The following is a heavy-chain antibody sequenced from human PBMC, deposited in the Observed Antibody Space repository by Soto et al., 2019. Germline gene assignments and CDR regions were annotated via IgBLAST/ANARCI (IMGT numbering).Heavy chain of an antibody. CDR3: ARSPYYCTRSCSWFDF. D-gene: IGHD2-8*01. CDR1: GGCIGTYY. CDR2: IYYNGTT. J-gene: IGHJ5*01. Sequence: PSETLSITCSVSGGCIGTYYWNWTRQPPGKGLEWIGYIYYNGTTNYNPSLKSRATISVDTSKNQFSLSLSSVTAADTGVYYCARSPYYCTRSCSWFDFWGQGALVTVSS. V-gene: IGHV4-59*01.